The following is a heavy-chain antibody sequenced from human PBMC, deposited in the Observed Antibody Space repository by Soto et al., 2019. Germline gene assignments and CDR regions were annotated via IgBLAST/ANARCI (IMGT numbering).Heavy chain of an antibody. CDR2: IIPILGIA. D-gene: IGHD3-10*01. CDR1: GGTFSSYT. CDR3: ARADYYGSGSI. J-gene: IGHJ4*02. Sequence: QVQLVQSGAEVKKPGSSVKVSCKASGGTFSSYTISWVRQAPGQGLEWMGRIIPILGIANYAQKFQGRVTITADKSTSTAYMELSSLRSEDSAVYYCARADYYGSGSIWGQGTLVTVSS. V-gene: IGHV1-69*02.